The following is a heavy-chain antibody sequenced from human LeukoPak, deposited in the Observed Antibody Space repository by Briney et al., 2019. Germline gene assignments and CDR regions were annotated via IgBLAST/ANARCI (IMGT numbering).Heavy chain of an antibody. V-gene: IGHV1-69*13. J-gene: IGHJ5*02. Sequence: ASVKVSCKASGGTLSSYAISWVRQAPGQGLEWMGGIIPIFGTANYAQKFQGRVTITADESTSTAYMELSSLRSEDTAVYYCARSRSQLRFLEWLLYWFDPWGQGTLVTISS. CDR1: GGTLSSYA. D-gene: IGHD3-3*01. CDR2: IIPIFGTA. CDR3: ARSRSQLRFLEWLLYWFDP.